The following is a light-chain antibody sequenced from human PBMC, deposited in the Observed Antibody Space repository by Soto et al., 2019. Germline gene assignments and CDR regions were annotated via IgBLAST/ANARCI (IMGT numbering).Light chain of an antibody. V-gene: IGKV4-1*01. CDR3: QQYYTTPALT. CDR2: WAS. Sequence: DIVMTQSPDSLAVSLGERATINCKSSQNLFYSPNNQNALAWYQQKPVQPPKLLIYWASTRHSGVPDRFSGSGSGTDFTLSISSLQAEDVAVYYCQQYYTTPALTFGGGTKVEIK. CDR1: QNLFYSPNNQNA. J-gene: IGKJ4*01.